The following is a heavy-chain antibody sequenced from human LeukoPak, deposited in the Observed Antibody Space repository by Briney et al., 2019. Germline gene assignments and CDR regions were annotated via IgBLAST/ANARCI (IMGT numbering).Heavy chain of an antibody. CDR2: IYHSGST. CDR1: GYSISSGYY. CDR3: ARIAAAATYDAFDI. J-gene: IGHJ3*02. Sequence: SETLSLTCAVSGYSISSGYYWGWIRQPPGKGLEWIGSIYHSGSTYYNPSLKSRVTISVDTSKNQFSLKLGSVTAADTAVYYCARIAAAATYDAFDIWGQGTMVTVSS. D-gene: IGHD6-13*01. V-gene: IGHV4-38-2*01.